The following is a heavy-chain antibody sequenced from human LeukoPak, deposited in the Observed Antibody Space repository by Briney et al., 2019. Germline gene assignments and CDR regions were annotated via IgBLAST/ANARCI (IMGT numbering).Heavy chain of an antibody. CDR2: INPKTGGT. CDR1: GYTFTGYF. Sequence: ASVKVSCKASGYTFTGYFMNWVRQAPGQGPEWMGRINPKTGGTNYAQKFQGRVTMTRDTSITTTYMELSRLRSDDTAVYYCARVVTTTWNSYTGWFDPWGQGTLVTVSS. J-gene: IGHJ5*02. CDR3: ARVVTTTWNSYTGWFDP. V-gene: IGHV1-2*06. D-gene: IGHD4-11*01.